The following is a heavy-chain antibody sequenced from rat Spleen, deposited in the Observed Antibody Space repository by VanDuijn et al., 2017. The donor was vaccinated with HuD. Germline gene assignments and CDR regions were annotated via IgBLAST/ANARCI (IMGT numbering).Heavy chain of an antibody. D-gene: IGHD4-4*01. V-gene: IGHV5-29*01. CDR2: ISYDVTNT. J-gene: IGHJ2*01. CDR3: AVAGFGY. Sequence: EVQLVESDGGLVQPGRSLKLSCAASGFTFSDYYMAWVRQAPAKGLEWVATISYDVTNTYYRDSVKDRFTISRDNAKSTLYLQMNSLRSEDTATYYCAVAGFGYWGQGVMVTVSS. CDR1: GFTFSDYY.